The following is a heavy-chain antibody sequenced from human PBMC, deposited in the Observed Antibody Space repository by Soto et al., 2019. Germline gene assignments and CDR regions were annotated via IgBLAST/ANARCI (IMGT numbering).Heavy chain of an antibody. CDR1: GFSLSTSGVG. V-gene: IGHV2-5*01. Sequence: QITLKESGPTLVKPTQTLTLTCTFSGFSLSTSGVGVGWIRQPPGKALEWLALIYWNDDKRYSPSLKSRLTITKDTSKNQVVLTMTNMDPVDTATYDCAHAGFWSGYFDGVDYWGQGTLVTVSS. D-gene: IGHD3-3*01. J-gene: IGHJ4*02. CDR3: AHAGFWSGYFDGVDY. CDR2: IYWNDDK.